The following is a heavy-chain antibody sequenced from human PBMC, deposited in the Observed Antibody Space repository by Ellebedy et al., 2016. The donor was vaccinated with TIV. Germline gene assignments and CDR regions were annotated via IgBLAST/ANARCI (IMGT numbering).Heavy chain of an antibody. J-gene: IGHJ3*02. V-gene: IGHV4-30-4*01. Sequence: SETLSLTXTVSGGSISSGDYYWNWIRQPPGKGLEWLGYLFYRGSTYYNPSLKSRVVISVDTSKNQFSLRLTSVTAADTAVYYCARGRAVAGTFAFDMWGQGTKVTVSS. D-gene: IGHD6-19*01. CDR2: LFYRGST. CDR3: ARGRAVAGTFAFDM. CDR1: GGSISSGDYY.